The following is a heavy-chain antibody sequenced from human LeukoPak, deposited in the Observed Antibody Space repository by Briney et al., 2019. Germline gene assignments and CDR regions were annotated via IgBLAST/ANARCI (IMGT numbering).Heavy chain of an antibody. CDR2: INPNSGGT. V-gene: IGHV1-2*02. Sequence: ASVKVSCKASGYTFTGYYMHWVRQAPGQGLEWMGWINPNSGGTNYAQKFQGRVTMTRDTSISTAYMELGRLRSDDTAVYYCARSLRVVVPAVPYNWFDPWGQGTLVTVSS. J-gene: IGHJ5*02. CDR1: GYTFTGYY. CDR3: ARSLRVVVPAVPYNWFDP. D-gene: IGHD2-2*01.